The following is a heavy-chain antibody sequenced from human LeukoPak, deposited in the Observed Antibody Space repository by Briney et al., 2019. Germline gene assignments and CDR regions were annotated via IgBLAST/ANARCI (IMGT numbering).Heavy chain of an antibody. D-gene: IGHD3-10*01. J-gene: IGHJ4*02. Sequence: PGGSLRLSCAASGFTFSSYAMSWVRQAPGKGLEWVSAISGSGGSTYYADSVKGRFTISRDNSKNTLYLQMNSLRAEDTAVYYCATHGSGSYALDYWGQGTLVTVSS. V-gene: IGHV3-23*01. CDR1: GFTFSSYA. CDR2: ISGSGGST. CDR3: ATHGSGSYALDY.